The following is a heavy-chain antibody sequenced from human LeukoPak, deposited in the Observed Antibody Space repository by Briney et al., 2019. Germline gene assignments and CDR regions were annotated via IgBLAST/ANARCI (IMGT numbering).Heavy chain of an antibody. Sequence: GGSLRLSCATSGFSFSSYGMHWVRQAPGKGLEWVSSISSSSSYIYYADSVKGRFTISRDNAKNSLYLQMNSLRAEDTAVYYCASNYDHYYYYYYMDVWGKGTTVTVSS. CDR2: ISSSSSYI. CDR1: GFSFSSYG. CDR3: ASNYDHYYYYYYMDV. J-gene: IGHJ6*03. D-gene: IGHD3-22*01. V-gene: IGHV3-21*01.